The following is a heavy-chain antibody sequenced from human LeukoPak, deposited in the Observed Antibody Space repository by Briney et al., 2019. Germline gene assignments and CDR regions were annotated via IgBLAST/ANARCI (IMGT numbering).Heavy chain of an antibody. Sequence: PSETLSLACTVSGGSISSYYWSWIRQPPGKGLEWIGYIYTSGSTNYNPSLKSRVTISVDTPKNQFSLKLSSVTAADTAVYYCARLAGYCSSTSCYGAFDIWGQGTMVTVSS. CDR1: GGSISSYY. V-gene: IGHV4-4*09. CDR2: IYTSGST. CDR3: ARLAGYCSSTSCYGAFDI. J-gene: IGHJ3*02. D-gene: IGHD2-2*01.